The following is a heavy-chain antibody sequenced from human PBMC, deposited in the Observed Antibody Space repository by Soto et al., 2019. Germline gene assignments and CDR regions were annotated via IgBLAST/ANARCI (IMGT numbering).Heavy chain of an antibody. CDR1: GDSLSSADYC. D-gene: IGHD5-12*01. CDR2: ICYSGST. V-gene: IGHV4-30-4*01. Sequence: QVQLQESGPGLVKPSQTLSLTCTVSGDSLSSADYCWSWIRQAPGKGLEWIGYICYSGSTYHNPSLKSRTSMSVDTSKKQVSLKLTSVTAADTAVYYCAREESGLFDYWGQGRLVTVSS. J-gene: IGHJ4*02. CDR3: AREESGLFDY.